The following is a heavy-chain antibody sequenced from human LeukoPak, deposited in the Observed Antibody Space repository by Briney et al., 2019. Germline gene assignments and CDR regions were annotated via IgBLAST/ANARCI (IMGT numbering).Heavy chain of an antibody. CDR2: IRYDGSNK. Sequence: PGGSLRLSCAASGFTFSNNWMNWVRQAPGKGLEWVAFIRYDGSNKYYADSVKGRFTISRDNSKNTLYLQMNSLRAEDTAVYYCARKGLPDYWGQGTLVTVSS. V-gene: IGHV3-33*08. CDR1: GFTFSNNW. CDR3: ARKGLPDY. J-gene: IGHJ4*02.